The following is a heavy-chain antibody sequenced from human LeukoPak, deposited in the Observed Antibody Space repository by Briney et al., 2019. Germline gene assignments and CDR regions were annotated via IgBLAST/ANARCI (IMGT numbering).Heavy chain of an antibody. V-gene: IGHV1-46*01. CDR3: ASDGIEGDYYYMDV. Sequence: ASVKVSCKAPGYSFTTYYLHWVRQAPGQGFEWMGINSPGGGTVVHGQKFQGRVSMTRDMSTSTVYMELSSLTSEDTAVYYCASDGIEGDYYYMDVWGRGTTVTVSS. CDR2: NSPGGGTV. CDR1: GYSFTTYY. J-gene: IGHJ6*03. D-gene: IGHD1-14*01.